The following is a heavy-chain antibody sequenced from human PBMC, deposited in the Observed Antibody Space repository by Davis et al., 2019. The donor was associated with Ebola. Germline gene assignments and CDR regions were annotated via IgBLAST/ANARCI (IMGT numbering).Heavy chain of an antibody. CDR2: IGLSADT. CDR1: GFVFSSYV. D-gene: IGHD6-19*01. J-gene: IGHJ3*01. V-gene: IGHV3-23*01. Sequence: GESLKISCAASGFVFSSYVMSWVRRAPGKGLEWVSTIGLSADTYYADSVKGRFTISRDNSRNTLHLQMDSLRVDDTAIYYCAKDTSNVWFDVWGPGTMVTVSS. CDR3: AKDTSNVWFDV.